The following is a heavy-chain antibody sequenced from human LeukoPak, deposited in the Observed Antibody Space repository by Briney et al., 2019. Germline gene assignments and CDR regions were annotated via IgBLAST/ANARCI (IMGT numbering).Heavy chain of an antibody. V-gene: IGHV3-21*01. Sequence: GGSLRLSCAASGFTFSSYSMNWVRQAPGKGLEWVSSISSSSSYIYYADSVKGRFTISRDNAKNSLYLQMNSLRAEDTAVYYCAALSSGRRSADYWGQGTLVTVSS. D-gene: IGHD3-22*01. CDR1: GFTFSSYS. J-gene: IGHJ4*02. CDR2: ISSSSSYI. CDR3: AALSSGRRSADY.